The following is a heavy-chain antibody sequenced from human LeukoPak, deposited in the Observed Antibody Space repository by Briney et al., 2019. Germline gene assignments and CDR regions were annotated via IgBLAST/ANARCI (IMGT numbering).Heavy chain of an antibody. V-gene: IGHV1-2*02. CDR3: ARDRSGSGAFDI. CDR2: INPNSGGT. D-gene: IGHD3-22*01. CDR1: GYTLTGYY. J-gene: IGHJ3*02. Sequence: ASVKVSCKASGYTLTGYYMHWVRQAPGQGLEWMGWINPNSGGTNYAQKFQGRVTMTRDTSISTAYMELSRLRSDDTAVYYCARDRSGSGAFDIWGQGTMVTVSS.